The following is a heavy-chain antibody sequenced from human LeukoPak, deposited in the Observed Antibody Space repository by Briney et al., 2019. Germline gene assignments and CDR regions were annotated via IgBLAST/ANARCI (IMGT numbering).Heavy chain of an antibody. J-gene: IGHJ3*02. Sequence: PSETLSLTCTVSGGSISRYYWSWIRQPPGKGLEWIGFIYYTGSTNYNPSLQSRVTISLDTSKNQFSLRLSSVTAADTAVYYCARLFDAFDIWGQGTMVTVSS. V-gene: IGHV4-59*08. CDR1: GGSISRYY. CDR3: ARLFDAFDI. CDR2: IYYTGST.